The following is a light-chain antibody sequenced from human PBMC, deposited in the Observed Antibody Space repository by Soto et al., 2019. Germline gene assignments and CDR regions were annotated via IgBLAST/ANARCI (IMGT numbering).Light chain of an antibody. V-gene: IGKV3-11*01. CDR3: QQRSNWPPYA. CDR2: DAS. Sequence: EIVLTQSPATLSLSPGERATLSCRASQSISNYLVWYQQKPGQAPRLLIYDASNRATGIPARFSGSGSGTDFTLTISSLEPEDFAVYYCQQRSNWPPYAFGQGNKLEIK. J-gene: IGKJ2*01. CDR1: QSISNY.